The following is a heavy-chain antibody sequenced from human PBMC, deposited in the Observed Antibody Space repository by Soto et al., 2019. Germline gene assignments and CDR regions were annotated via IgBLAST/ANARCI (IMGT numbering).Heavy chain of an antibody. CDR1: GFTFDAFA. CDR3: AKTAPPYDSQGYYPFDI. J-gene: IGHJ3*02. CDR2: IRWNSGSI. V-gene: IGHV3-9*01. Sequence: EVQLVESGGDLVLPGRSLRLSCTASGFTFDAFAMHWFRQAPGKGLEWVSGIRWNSGSIGYADLVKGRLTISRDNAKKSLYLEMNSLKTEDTALHYCAKTAPPYDSQGYYPFDIWGQGTLVSVSS. D-gene: IGHD3-22*01.